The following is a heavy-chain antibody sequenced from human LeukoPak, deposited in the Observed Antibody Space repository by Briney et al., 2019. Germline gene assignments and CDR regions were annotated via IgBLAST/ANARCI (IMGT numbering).Heavy chain of an antibody. CDR2: ISSSSSYI. D-gene: IGHD2-15*01. CDR3: ARQYCSGGSCYSYYYYGMDV. V-gene: IGHV3-21*01. J-gene: IGHJ6*02. CDR1: GFTFSSYS. Sequence: GGSLRPSCAASGFTFSSYSMNWVRPAPRKGLEWVSSISSSSSYIYYADSVKGRFTISRDNAKNSLYLQMNSLRAEDTAVYYCARQYCSGGSCYSYYYYGMDVWGQGTTVTVSS.